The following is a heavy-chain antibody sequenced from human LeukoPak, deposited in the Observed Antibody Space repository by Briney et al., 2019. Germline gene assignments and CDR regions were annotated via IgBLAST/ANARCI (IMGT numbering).Heavy chain of an antibody. CDR2: ISSSSSTI. CDR3: ARDPNYADYYYYMDV. D-gene: IGHD1-7*01. J-gene: IGHJ6*03. V-gene: IGHV3-48*01. Sequence: GGSLRLXCAASGFTFSSYSMNWVRQAPGKELEWVSYISSSSSTIYYADSVKGRFTISRDNAKNSLYLQMNSLRAEDTAVYYCARDPNYADYYYYMDVWGKGTTVTVSS. CDR1: GFTFSSYS.